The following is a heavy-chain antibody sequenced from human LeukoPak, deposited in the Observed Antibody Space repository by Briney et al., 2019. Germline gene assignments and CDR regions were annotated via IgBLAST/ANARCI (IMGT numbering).Heavy chain of an antibody. CDR1: GGSISSSSYY. D-gene: IGHD3-10*01. CDR2: IYYSGCT. CDR3: ASSRYYYGSAADY. J-gene: IGHJ4*02. Sequence: SETLSLTCTVSGGSISSSSYYWGWIRQPPGKGLEWIGSIYYSGCTYYNPSLKSRVTISVDTSKNQFSLKLSSVTAADTAVYYCASSRYYYGSAADYWGQGTLVTVSS. V-gene: IGHV4-39*01.